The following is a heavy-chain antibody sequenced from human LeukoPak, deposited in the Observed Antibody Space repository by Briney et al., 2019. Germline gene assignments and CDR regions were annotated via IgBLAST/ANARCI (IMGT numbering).Heavy chain of an antibody. CDR1: GFTFSSYW. V-gene: IGHV3-7*03. J-gene: IGHJ3*02. Sequence: PGGSLRLSCAASGFTFSSYWMHWVRQAPGKGLEWVANIKQYGSEKYYVDSVKGRFTISRDNAKNSLYLQMESLRAEDTAVYYCAKDTGSPADAITMEDNAFDIWGQGTMVTVSS. CDR3: AKDTGSPADAITMEDNAFDI. CDR2: IKQYGSEK. D-gene: IGHD3-3*01.